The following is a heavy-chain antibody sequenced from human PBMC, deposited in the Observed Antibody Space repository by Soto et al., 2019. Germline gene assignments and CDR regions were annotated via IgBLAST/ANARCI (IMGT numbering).Heavy chain of an antibody. J-gene: IGHJ4*02. V-gene: IGHV4-34*01. CDR3: ARGLFSETHYSGGWYFFDY. Sequence: QVQLQQWGAGLLKPSETLSLTCAVYGGSFSGYSWTWIRQSPGKGLEWIGQINDGGSANYNTSLKSRVTISGDTSNNEFFLELSSVTAADTAVYYCARGLFSETHYSGGWYFFDYWGQGTLVTVSS. CDR2: INDGGSA. CDR1: GGSFSGYS. D-gene: IGHD1-26*01.